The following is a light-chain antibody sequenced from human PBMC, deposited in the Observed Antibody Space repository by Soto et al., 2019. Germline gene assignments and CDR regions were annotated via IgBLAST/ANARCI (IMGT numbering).Light chain of an antibody. Sequence: IVMTQSPATLSVSPGGRATLSCRASQSISGTLAWYQQKPGQAPRLLIYGASNRATGTPDRFSGSGSGTDFTLTISRLEPEDFAVYFCQQYDNLSWTFGQGTKVDIK. CDR3: QQYDNLSWT. V-gene: IGKV3D-15*01. CDR1: QSISGT. CDR2: GAS. J-gene: IGKJ1*01.